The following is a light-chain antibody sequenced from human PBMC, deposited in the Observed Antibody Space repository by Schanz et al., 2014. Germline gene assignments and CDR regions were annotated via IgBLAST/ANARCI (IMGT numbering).Light chain of an antibody. CDR3: SSYTGSTSTLV. V-gene: IGLV2-14*03. CDR1: SSDVGNYNY. Sequence: QSALTQPASVSGSPGQSITISCTGTSSDVGNYNYVSWYRHHPGKAPKLIIFDVTSRPSGVSNRFSGSKSGNTASLTISGLQAEDEADYYCSSYTGSTSTLVFGGGTKLTVL. J-gene: IGLJ3*02. CDR2: DVT.